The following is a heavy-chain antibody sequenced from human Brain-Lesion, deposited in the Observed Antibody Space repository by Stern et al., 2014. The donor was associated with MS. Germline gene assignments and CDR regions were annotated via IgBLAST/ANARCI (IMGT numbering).Heavy chain of an antibody. V-gene: IGHV3-30*18. CDR3: AKDRQYLTYFFDH. D-gene: IGHD2/OR15-2a*01. J-gene: IGHJ5*02. Sequence: VQLGESGGGVVQPGRPLRLSCVASGFTFGSCAMHWVRPAPGKGLAWVAGVSYDGSNKYYADSVKGRFTISRDNSQNTLYMQMSSLRPEDTAVYYCAKDRQYLTYFFDHWGQGSLVTVSS. CDR2: VSYDGSNK. CDR1: GFTFGSCA.